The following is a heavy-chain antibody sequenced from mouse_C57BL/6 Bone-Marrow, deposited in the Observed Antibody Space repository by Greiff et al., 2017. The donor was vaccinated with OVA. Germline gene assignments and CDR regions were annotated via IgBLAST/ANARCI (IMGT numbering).Heavy chain of an antibody. CDR1: GYTFTSYW. D-gene: IGHD2-5*01. CDR3: AGYYSNYGGPAMDY. V-gene: IGHV1-53*01. J-gene: IGHJ4*01. CDR2: INPSNGGT. Sequence: VQLHQSGTELVKPGASVKLSCKASGYTFTSYWMRWVKQRPGQGLEWIGNINPSNGGTNYNEKFKSKATLTVDKSSSTAYMQLSSLTSEDSAVYYCAGYYSNYGGPAMDYWGQGTSVTVSS.